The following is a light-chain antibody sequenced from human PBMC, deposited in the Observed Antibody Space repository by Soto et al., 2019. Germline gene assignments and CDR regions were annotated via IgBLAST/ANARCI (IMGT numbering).Light chain of an antibody. V-gene: IGLV2-14*01. J-gene: IGLJ1*01. CDR2: EVS. CDR1: NSDIGDYNY. CDR3: SSYTSSSTRVV. Sequence: QSVLTQPASVSGSPGQSITISCTGANSDIGDYNYVSWYQQYPGKAPTLMIFEVSNRPSGVSNRFSGSKSGSTASLTISGLRADDEADYHCSSYTSSSTRVVFGTGTKLTVL.